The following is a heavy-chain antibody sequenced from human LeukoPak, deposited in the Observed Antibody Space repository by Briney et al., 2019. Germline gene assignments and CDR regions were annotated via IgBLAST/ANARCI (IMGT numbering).Heavy chain of an antibody. J-gene: IGHJ4*02. D-gene: IGHD3-22*01. CDR3: GRDPYYDSLDY. V-gene: IGHV3-7*01. CDR2: MHEHGREI. CDR1: GFSFGGFS. Sequence: GGSLRPSCAASGFSFGGFSMSWVRQTPGKGLEWVTYMHEHGREIFYVDSVKGRFTISRDNAKNSLYLQMNSLRAEDTGVYYCGRDPYYDSLDYWGQGTLVTVSS.